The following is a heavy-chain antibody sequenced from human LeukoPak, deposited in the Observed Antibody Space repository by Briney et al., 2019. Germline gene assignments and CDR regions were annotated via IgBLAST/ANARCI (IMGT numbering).Heavy chain of an antibody. CDR2: ISGSGGST. CDR3: AKDGNYDFWSGYPLYYYYGMDV. D-gene: IGHD3-3*01. V-gene: IGHV3-23*01. Sequence: HPGGSLRLSCAASGFTFSSYAMSWVRQAPGKGPEWVSAISGSGGSTYYADSVKGRFTISRDNSKNTLYLQMNSLRAEDTAVYYCAKDGNYDFWSGYPLYYYYGMDVWGQGTTVTVSS. CDR1: GFTFSSYA. J-gene: IGHJ6*02.